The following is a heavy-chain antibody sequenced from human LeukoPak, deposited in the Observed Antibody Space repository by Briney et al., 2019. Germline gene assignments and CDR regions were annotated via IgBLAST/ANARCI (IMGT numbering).Heavy chain of an antibody. V-gene: IGHV1-69*05. CDR1: GGTFSSYA. D-gene: IGHD2-2*01. CDR3: ARDYCSSTSCYSSGHDAFDI. Sequence: GASVTVSCKASGGTFSSYAISWVRQAPGQGLEWMGGIIPIFGTANYAQKFQGRVTITTDESTSTAYMELSSLRSEDTAVYYCARDYCSSTSCYSSGHDAFDIWGQGTMVTVSS. CDR2: IIPIFGTA. J-gene: IGHJ3*02.